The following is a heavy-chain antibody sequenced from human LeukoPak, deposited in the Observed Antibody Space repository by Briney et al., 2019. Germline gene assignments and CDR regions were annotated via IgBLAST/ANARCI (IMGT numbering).Heavy chain of an antibody. CDR3: AKAGRKFENYYYYYGMDV. V-gene: IGHV3-23*01. D-gene: IGHD1-14*01. J-gene: IGHJ6*02. CDR1: GFTFSSYA. Sequence: GGSLRLSCAASGFTFSSYAMSWVRQAPGKGLEWVPAISGSGGSTYYADSVKGRFTISRDNSKNTLYLQMNSLRAEDTAVYYCAKAGRKFENYYYYYGMDVWGQGTTVTVSS. CDR2: ISGSGGST.